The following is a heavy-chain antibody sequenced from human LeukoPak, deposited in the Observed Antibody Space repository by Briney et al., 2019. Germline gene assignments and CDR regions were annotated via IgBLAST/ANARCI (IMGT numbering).Heavy chain of an antibody. Sequence: GGSLRLSCAASGFTFSSYWMSWVRQAPGKGLEWVANIKQDGSEKYYVDSVKGRFTISRDNAKNSLYLQMNSPRAEDTAVYYCARVIYIAAAGAHDAFDYWGQGTLVTVSS. V-gene: IGHV3-7*01. CDR2: IKQDGSEK. D-gene: IGHD6-13*01. J-gene: IGHJ4*02. CDR1: GFTFSSYW. CDR3: ARVIYIAAAGAHDAFDY.